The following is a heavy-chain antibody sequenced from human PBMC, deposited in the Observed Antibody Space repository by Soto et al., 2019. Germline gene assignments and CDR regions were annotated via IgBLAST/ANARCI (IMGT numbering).Heavy chain of an antibody. J-gene: IGHJ4*02. D-gene: IGHD3-16*01. CDR1: GFTFSSYW. CDR3: GRGGQGLADY. CDR2: IDPGPTRT. Sequence: EVQLVESGGGLVPPGGSLRLSCAASGFTFSSYWMHWVRQAPGKGLVWVSRIDPGPTRTNYADSVEGRFTVSRDDAKNTLHLQMANLRPEDTAEYYCGRGGQGLADYWGQGTLVPVSS. V-gene: IGHV3-74*01.